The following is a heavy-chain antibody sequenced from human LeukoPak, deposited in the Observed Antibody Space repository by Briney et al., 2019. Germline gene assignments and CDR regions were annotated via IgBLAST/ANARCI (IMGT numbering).Heavy chain of an antibody. CDR3: ASYDILTGFDY. J-gene: IGHJ4*02. CDR2: IYYSGST. V-gene: IGHV4-59*01. D-gene: IGHD3-9*01. Sequence: PSETLTLICTVSGRSISSYDWSWIRQPPGKGLEWIGYIYYSGSTNYNPSLKSRVTISVDTSKNQFSLKLSSVTAADTAVYYCASYDILTGFDYWGQGTLVTVSS. CDR1: GRSISSYD.